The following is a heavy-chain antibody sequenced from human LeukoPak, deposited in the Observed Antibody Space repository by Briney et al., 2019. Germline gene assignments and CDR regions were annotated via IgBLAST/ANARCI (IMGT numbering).Heavy chain of an antibody. CDR2: MNPNSGNT. Sequence: ASVKVSCKASGYTFTSYDINWVRQATGQGLEWMGWMNPNSGNTGYAQKFQGRVTITRNTSISTAYMELSSLRSEDTAAYYCARGPDIVVVPAAMRDYYYMDVWGKGTTVTVSS. CDR3: ARGPDIVVVPAAMRDYYYMDV. V-gene: IGHV1-8*03. CDR1: GYTFTSYD. D-gene: IGHD2-2*01. J-gene: IGHJ6*03.